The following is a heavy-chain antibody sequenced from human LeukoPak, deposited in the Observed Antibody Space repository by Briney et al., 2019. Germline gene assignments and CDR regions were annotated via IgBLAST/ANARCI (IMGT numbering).Heavy chain of an antibody. D-gene: IGHD3-10*01. CDR2: INPNSGGT. CDR1: GYTFTDFY. V-gene: IGHV1-2*02. Sequence: ASVKVSCKASGYTFTDFYVHWVRQAPGQGLEWMGWINPNSGGTNYAQKFQGRVTMTRDTSISIAYMELSSLGSDDTAFYYCARDEVRGVNDYWGQGTLVTVSS. J-gene: IGHJ4*02. CDR3: ARDEVRGVNDY.